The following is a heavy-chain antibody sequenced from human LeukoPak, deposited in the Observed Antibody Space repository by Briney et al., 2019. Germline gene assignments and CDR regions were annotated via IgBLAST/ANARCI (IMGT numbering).Heavy chain of an antibody. CDR2: INHNGNVN. CDR3: AREGKLTVGFDY. Sequence: GGSLRLSCAASGFTFSSYWMNWARQAPGKGLEWVASINHNGNVNYYVDSVKGRFTISRDNAKNSLYLQMSNLRAEDTAVYYCAREGKLTVGFDYWGQGTLVTVSS. CDR1: GFTFSSYW. D-gene: IGHD3-10*01. J-gene: IGHJ4*02. V-gene: IGHV3-7*01.